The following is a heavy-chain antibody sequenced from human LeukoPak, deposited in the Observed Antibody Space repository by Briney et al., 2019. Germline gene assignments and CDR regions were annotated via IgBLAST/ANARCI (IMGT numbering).Heavy chain of an antibody. J-gene: IGHJ4*02. CDR2: ISNIGNTM. CDR3: ARERITFGRVIVPNYFAS. Sequence: GGSLRLSCAASGFTFSDHYMSWIRQAPGMGLEWVSYISNIGNTMYHADSVKGRFTISRDNAKNSLYLEMSSLRAEDTAVYYCARERITFGRVIVPNYFASWGQGTLVTVSS. D-gene: IGHD3-16*02. CDR1: GFTFSDHY. V-gene: IGHV3-11*04.